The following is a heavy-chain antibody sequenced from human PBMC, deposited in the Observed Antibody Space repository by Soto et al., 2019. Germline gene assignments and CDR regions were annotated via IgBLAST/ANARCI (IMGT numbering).Heavy chain of an antibody. J-gene: IGHJ3*01. CDR2: IYWDDDT. V-gene: IGHV2-5*02. CDR3: AHAFGGTSWPNDAFDV. CDR1: GFSFSADGVG. D-gene: IGHD3-16*01. Sequence: QITLKESGPTLVKPTQTLTLTCIFSGFSFSADGVGVGWIRQPTGKALEWLALIYWDDDTRYRPSLKSRLTITKDSSKNQVVLKMTHRDPLDTATYYCAHAFGGTSWPNDAFDVWGQGTVVTVSS.